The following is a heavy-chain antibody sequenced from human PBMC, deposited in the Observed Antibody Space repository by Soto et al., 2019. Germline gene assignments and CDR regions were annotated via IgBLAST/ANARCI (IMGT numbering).Heavy chain of an antibody. CDR2: TRNKANSYTT. V-gene: IGHV3-72*01. CDR1: GFTFSDHY. J-gene: IGHJ4*02. Sequence: GGSLRLSCVASGFTFSDHYMDWVRQAPGKGLEWVGRTRNKANSYTTEYAASVKGRFSISRDVSKNSLYLQTNSLKTDDTAVYYCARGGPYEPLVYWGQGTLVTVSS. CDR3: ARGGPYEPLVY. D-gene: IGHD3-22*01.